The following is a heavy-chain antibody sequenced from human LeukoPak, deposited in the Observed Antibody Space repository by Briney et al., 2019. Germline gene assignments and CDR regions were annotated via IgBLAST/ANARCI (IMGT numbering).Heavy chain of an antibody. CDR1: GGTFSSYA. V-gene: IGHV1-69*04. CDR2: IIPILGIA. CDR3: ARGDTVLPGMDV. Sequence: GASVKFSCKASGGTFSSYAISWVRQAPGQGLEWMGRIIPILGIANYAQKFQGRVTITADKSTSTAYMELSSLRSEDTAVYYCARGDTVLPGMDVWGQGTTVTVSS. J-gene: IGHJ6*02. D-gene: IGHD4-11*01.